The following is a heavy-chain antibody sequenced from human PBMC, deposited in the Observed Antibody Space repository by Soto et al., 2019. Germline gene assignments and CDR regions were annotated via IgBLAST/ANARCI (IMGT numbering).Heavy chain of an antibody. V-gene: IGHV1-2*04. J-gene: IGHJ6*03. CDR3: AGESGGATATLDYYYFYMDV. CDR1: GDTFTGYY. D-gene: IGHD5-12*01. CDR2: INPNSGVT. Sequence: QVQLVQSGAEVKKPGASVTVSCRASGDTFTGYYMHWVRQAPGQGLEWMGWINPNSGVTQYAQKFQGWVTMTRDTSIRTVYMQLSRLRSDDTAVYYCAGESGGATATLDYYYFYMDVWGTGTTVTVSS.